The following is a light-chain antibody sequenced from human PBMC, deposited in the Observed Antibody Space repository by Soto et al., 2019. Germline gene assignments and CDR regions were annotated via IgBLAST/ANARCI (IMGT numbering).Light chain of an antibody. CDR1: QSVSSY. CDR3: QQRSNCPWT. Sequence: EIVLTQSPATLSLSPGERATLSCRASQSVSSYLAWYQQKPGQAPRLLIYDASNRATGIPARFSGSGSGTDFTLTISSLEPEDFAVYYCQQRSNCPWTFGQATKVEIK. J-gene: IGKJ1*01. V-gene: IGKV3-11*01. CDR2: DAS.